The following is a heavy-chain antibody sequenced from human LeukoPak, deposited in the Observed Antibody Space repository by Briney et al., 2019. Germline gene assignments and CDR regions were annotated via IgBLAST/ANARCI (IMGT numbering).Heavy chain of an antibody. Sequence: PSETLSLTCSVSGASLISHSWSWIRQPPGGGLEWIGFAFYSGTSAYAPPLKSRVTISGDMTKNQSHLNWTSVTVADTAIYYCARESGYVMDPQYYYVLDVWGPGTPITVSS. CDR1: GASLISHS. J-gene: IGHJ6*02. CDR3: ARESGYVMDPQYYYVLDV. D-gene: IGHD5-12*01. V-gene: IGHV4-59*11. CDR2: AFYSGTS.